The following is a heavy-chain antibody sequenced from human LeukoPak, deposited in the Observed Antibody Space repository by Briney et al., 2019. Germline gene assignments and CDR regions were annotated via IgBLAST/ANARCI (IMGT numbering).Heavy chain of an antibody. CDR2: IRTSNYI. D-gene: IGHD4-17*01. V-gene: IGHV3-21*01. J-gene: IGHJ4*02. CDR1: GFIFSGYS. Sequence: GGSLRLSCAASGFIFSGYSMNCVRQAPGKGLEWVSSIRTSNYIYYAGSVKGRFTISRDNAKNSLYLHMNSLRAEDTAIYYCARDSYGDSYFAHWGRGTLVTVSS. CDR3: ARDSYGDSYFAH.